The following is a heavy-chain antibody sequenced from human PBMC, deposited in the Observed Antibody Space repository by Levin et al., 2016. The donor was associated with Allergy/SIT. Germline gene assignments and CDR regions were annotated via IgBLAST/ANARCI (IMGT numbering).Heavy chain of an antibody. Sequence: GGSLRLSCAASGFTFGSYSMNWVRQAPGKGLEWISYISSDSSTRYYADSVRGRFTISRDNAKKSLYLQMNSLREEDTAVYYCAIGYCSTTNCYAADAFDIWGQGTKVTVSS. CDR1: GFTFGSYS. J-gene: IGHJ3*02. D-gene: IGHD2-2*01. CDR2: ISSDSSTR. CDR3: AIGYCSTTNCYAADAFDI. V-gene: IGHV3-48*02.